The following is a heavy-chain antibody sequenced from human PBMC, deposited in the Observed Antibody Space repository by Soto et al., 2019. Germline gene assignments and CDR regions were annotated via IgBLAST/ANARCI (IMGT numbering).Heavy chain of an antibody. Sequence: GGSLRLSCAASGFTFSNAWMNWVRQAPGKGLEWVGRIKSKADGGKTDYGAPVKVRFTIERDDSKNTLIMQMNSLKTADSAGYYCATVHSPDAFDIWGQGTMVTVSS. CDR3: ATVHSPDAFDI. CDR1: GFTFSNAW. J-gene: IGHJ3*02. V-gene: IGHV3-15*07. D-gene: IGHD5-18*01. CDR2: IKSKADGGKT.